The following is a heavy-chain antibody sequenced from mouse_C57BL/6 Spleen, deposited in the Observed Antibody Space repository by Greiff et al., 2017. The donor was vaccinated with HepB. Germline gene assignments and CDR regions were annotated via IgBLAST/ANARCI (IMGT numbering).Heavy chain of an antibody. J-gene: IGHJ2*01. V-gene: IGHV1-69*01. CDR3: ARSPVTTVVAPGDY. CDR2: IDPSDSYT. D-gene: IGHD1-1*01. Sequence: VQLQQSGAELVMPGASVKLSCKASRYTFTSSWMHWVKQRPGQGLEWIGEIDPSDSYTNYNQKFKGKSTLTVDNSSSTAYMQLSSLTSEDSAVYYCARSPVTTVVAPGDYRGQGTTLTVSS. CDR1: RYTFTSSW.